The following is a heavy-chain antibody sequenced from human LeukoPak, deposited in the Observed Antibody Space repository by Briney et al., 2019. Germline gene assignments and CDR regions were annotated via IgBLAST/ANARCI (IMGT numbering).Heavy chain of an antibody. V-gene: IGHV4-61*09. D-gene: IGHD1-26*01. CDR2: IYTSGST. CDR1: GGSISSGSYY. CDR3: ARLRSPGDFDY. J-gene: IGHJ4*02. Sequence: PSQTLSLTCTVSGGSISSGSYYWSWIRQPAGKGLEWIGHIYTSGSTNYNPSLKSRVTISVDTSKNQFSLRLSSVTAADTAMYYCARLRSPGDFDYWGQGTLVTVSS.